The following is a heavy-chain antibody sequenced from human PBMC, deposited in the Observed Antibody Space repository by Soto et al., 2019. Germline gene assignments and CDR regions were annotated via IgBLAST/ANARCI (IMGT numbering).Heavy chain of an antibody. V-gene: IGHV1-18*01. CDR1: GYTFTNYG. CDR2: ISTDNGNT. Sequence: QVQLVQSGAEVKKPGASVKVSCQASGYTFTNYGISWVRQAPGQGLEWMGWISTDNGNTNAARKLQGRVTMTTDTSTSTAYMELRSLRSDDTAMYYCARDGVGGGAASISYYHHGMDVWGQGTTVTVSS. D-gene: IGHD6-13*01. J-gene: IGHJ6*02. CDR3: ARDGVGGGAASISYYHHGMDV.